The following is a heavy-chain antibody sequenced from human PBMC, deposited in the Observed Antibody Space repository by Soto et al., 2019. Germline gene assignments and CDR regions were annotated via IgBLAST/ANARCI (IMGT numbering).Heavy chain of an antibody. CDR3: ATGLGEGYDY. V-gene: IGHV3-33*01. D-gene: IGHD3-10*01. Sequence: QVQLVESGGGVVQPGRSLRLSCAASGFTFSSYGKHWVRHAPGKGLEWVAVIWYDGSNKYYADSVKGRFTISRDNSKNTLYLQMNSLRADDTAVYYCATGLGEGYDYWGQGTLVTVSS. J-gene: IGHJ4*02. CDR2: IWYDGSNK. CDR1: GFTFSSYG.